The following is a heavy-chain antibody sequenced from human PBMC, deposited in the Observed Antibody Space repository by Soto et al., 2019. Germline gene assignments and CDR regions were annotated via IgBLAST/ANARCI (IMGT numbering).Heavy chain of an antibody. CDR2: VFYNGNT. D-gene: IGHD3-10*01. CDR3: ARCPDWGSGTD. V-gene: IGHV4-39*01. Sequence: QVQLQESGPRLVKPSETLSLTCTVSGGSIRSSSYYWVWIRQPPGKGLEWIGRVFYNGNTYYSPSLKSPITTSVDTSQNQFSLRLYSVPAADTALYHFARCPDWGSGTDWGQGIPVTVSS. CDR1: GGSIRSSSYY. J-gene: IGHJ4*02.